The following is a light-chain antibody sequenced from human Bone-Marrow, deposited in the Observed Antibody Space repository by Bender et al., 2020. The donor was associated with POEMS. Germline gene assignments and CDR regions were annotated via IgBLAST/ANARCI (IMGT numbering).Light chain of an antibody. CDR3: SSYTSGNTVV. CDR1: DNDVGAYDL. J-gene: IGLJ2*01. V-gene: IGLV2-14*02. CDR2: EVT. Sequence: QSTLTQPASVSGSPGQSITISCTGTDNDVGAYDLVSWYQQHPGKAPELIISEVTKRPSGISHRFSGSKSGNTASLSISGLQTEDEADYFCSSYTSGNTVVFGGGTTVTVL.